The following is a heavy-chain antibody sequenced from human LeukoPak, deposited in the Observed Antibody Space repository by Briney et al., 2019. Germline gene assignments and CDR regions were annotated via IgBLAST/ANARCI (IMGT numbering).Heavy chain of an antibody. CDR1: GFPLSSYS. D-gene: IGHD3-22*01. CDR2: ISSSSSYI. J-gene: IGHJ4*02. V-gene: IGHV3-21*01. CDR3: ARARGFDYYDGNGYSLDS. Sequence: PGGSLRFSCAASGFPLSSYSMTWVRQAPGKGLEWVSSISSSSSYIYYAASVKGRFAISRDNAKNSLPLHMDSLRAEDTAVYYCARARGFDYYDGNGYSLDSWGQGTLVTISS.